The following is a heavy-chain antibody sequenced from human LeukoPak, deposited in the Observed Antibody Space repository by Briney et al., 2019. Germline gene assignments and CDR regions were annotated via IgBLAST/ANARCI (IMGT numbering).Heavy chain of an antibody. D-gene: IGHD3-3*01. CDR2: INHSGNT. Sequence: SEILSLTCAVYGGSFSGYYWSWIRQPPGKGLEWIGEINHSGNTNYNPSLKSRVTISVDTSKNQFSLKLSSVTAADTAVYYCARGRSPSDYDFWSGRYYMDVWGKGTTVTVSS. V-gene: IGHV4-34*01. J-gene: IGHJ6*03. CDR3: ARGRSPSDYDFWSGRYYMDV. CDR1: GGSFSGYY.